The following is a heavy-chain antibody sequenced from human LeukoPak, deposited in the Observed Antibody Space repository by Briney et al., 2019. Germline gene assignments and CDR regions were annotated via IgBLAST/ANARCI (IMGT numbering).Heavy chain of an antibody. D-gene: IGHD3-22*01. CDR2: ISWNSGSI. V-gene: IGHV3-9*01. J-gene: IGHJ1*01. Sequence: GGSLRLSCAASGFTFDDYAMHWVRQAPGKGLEWVSGISWNSGSIGYADSVKGRFTISRDNAKNSLYLQMNSLRAEDTALYYCAKGRYYYDSSGYYYAASGYFQHWGQGTLVTVSS. CDR3: AKGRYYYDSSGYYYAASGYFQH. CDR1: GFTFDDYA.